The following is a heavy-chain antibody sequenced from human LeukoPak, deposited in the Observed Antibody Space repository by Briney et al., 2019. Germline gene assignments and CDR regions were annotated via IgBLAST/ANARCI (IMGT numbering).Heavy chain of an antibody. V-gene: IGHV1-18*01. CDR3: ARDSVDGSGTYYSESPDY. Sequence: GASVKVSCKASGYTFSSYGISWVRQAPGQGLEWMGWISGYNGNTDYAQNLRGRVTMTTDTSTSTAYTELRSLRSDDTAVYYCARDSVDGSGTYYSESPDYWGQGTLVTVSS. CDR1: GYTFSSYG. J-gene: IGHJ4*02. D-gene: IGHD3-10*01. CDR2: ISGYNGNT.